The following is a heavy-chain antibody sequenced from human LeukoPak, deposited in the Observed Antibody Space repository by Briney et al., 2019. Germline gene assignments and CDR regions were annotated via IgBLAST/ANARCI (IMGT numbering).Heavy chain of an antibody. V-gene: IGHV3-23*01. Sequence: GSLRLSCAASGFTFSNYAMSWVRQAPGKGLEWVSGISGSGGCTYYADSVKGRFTISRDNSKNTLYLQMNSLTDEDTAVYYCAKKWGVGTTTLDYFDYWGQGTLVTVSS. J-gene: IGHJ4*02. CDR2: ISGSGGCT. D-gene: IGHD1-26*01. CDR3: AKKWGVGTTTLDYFDY. CDR1: GFTFSNYA.